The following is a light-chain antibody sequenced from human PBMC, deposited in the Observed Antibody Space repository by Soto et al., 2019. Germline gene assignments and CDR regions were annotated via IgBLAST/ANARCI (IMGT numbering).Light chain of an antibody. CDR3: QQYKNGWT. V-gene: IGKV3-15*01. CDR2: GAS. Sequence: EIVMTQSTSTLSASPGERATLSCRASQSVSSNLAWYQQKPGQAPRLLIYGASTRATGIPARFSGSGSGTEFTLTISSLKSEDFAVYYCQQYKNGWTFGQGTKVDIK. CDR1: QSVSSN. J-gene: IGKJ1*01.